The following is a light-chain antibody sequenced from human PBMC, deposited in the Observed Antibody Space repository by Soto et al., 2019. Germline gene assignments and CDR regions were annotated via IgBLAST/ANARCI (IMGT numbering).Light chain of an antibody. Sequence: EIVVTQSPATLSLSPGERATLSCRTSQSVGSYLAWYQKKPGKAPRLLIYDASNRATGIPARFSGSGSGRDSTLTISSLEPEDFAVYYFQPRSTWPPLSFGGGTQVEIK. CDR1: QSVGSY. V-gene: IGKV3-11*02. CDR3: QPRSTWPPLS. J-gene: IGKJ4*01. CDR2: DAS.